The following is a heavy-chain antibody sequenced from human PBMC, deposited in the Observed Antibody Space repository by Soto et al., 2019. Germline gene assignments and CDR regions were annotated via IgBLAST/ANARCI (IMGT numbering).Heavy chain of an antibody. D-gene: IGHD1-26*01. CDR2: IYYSGTT. J-gene: IGHJ4*02. CDR3: ARREIQGPIDY. V-gene: IGHV4-28*01. Sequence: QVQLQESGPGLVKPSDTLSLTCAVSGYSISSSNLWGWIRQPPGKGLEWIGYIYYSGTTYYNPSLKSRVTMSVDTSKNQFTLTLTSVTAVDTAVYYCARREIQGPIDYWGQGTLVTVSS. CDR1: GYSISSSNL.